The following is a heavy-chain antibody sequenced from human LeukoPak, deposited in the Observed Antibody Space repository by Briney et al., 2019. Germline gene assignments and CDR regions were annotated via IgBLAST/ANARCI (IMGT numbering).Heavy chain of an antibody. CDR3: ARGESKRYSGYDYYVMDV. J-gene: IGHJ6*02. CDR2: INYSGST. Sequence: SETLSLTCTVSGVSISSYYWSWIRQPPGKGLEWIGYINYSGSTNYNPSLKRRVTISVDTSKNQFSLKVSSVTAADTAVYYCARGESKRYSGYDYYVMDVWGQGTTVTVSS. D-gene: IGHD5-12*01. CDR1: GVSISSYY. V-gene: IGHV4-59*01.